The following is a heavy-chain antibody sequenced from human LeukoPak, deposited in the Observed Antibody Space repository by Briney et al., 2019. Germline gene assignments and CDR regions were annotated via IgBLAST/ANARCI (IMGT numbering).Heavy chain of an antibody. CDR2: FDPEDGET. CDR3: ATSVLIQRRSDYYMDV. D-gene: IGHD1-1*01. J-gene: IGHJ6*03. V-gene: IGHV1-24*01. Sequence: ASVKVSCKASGYTFISYYIHWVRQAPGKGLEWMGGFDPEDGETIYAQKFQGRVTMTEDTSTDTAYMELSSLRSEDTAVYYCATSVLIQRRSDYYMDVWGKGTTVTVSS. CDR1: GYTFISYY.